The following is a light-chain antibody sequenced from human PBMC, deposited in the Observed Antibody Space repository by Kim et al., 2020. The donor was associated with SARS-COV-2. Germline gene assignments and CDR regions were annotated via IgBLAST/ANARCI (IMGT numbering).Light chain of an antibody. J-gene: IGKJ2*01. CDR2: GAF. V-gene: IGKV3-15*01. CDR3: QQYKNWPYT. CDR1: QSVSSN. Sequence: SPGESATLSGKASQSVSSNLAWYKQRPGQATRLLIYGAFTRATGIPARFSGSGSGTEFNLTINSLQSEDFAVYYCQQYKNWPYTFGQGTKLEI.